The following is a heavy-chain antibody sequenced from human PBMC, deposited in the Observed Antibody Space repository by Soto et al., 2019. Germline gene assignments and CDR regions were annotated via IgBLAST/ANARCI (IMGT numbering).Heavy chain of an antibody. Sequence: PGGSLRLSCAASGFTFSYYVMSWVRQAPGKGLEWVSSITASGGSPYYADSVKGRFTISRDNSKNTLYLQMNSLRPDDTAVYYCAKKSLDTAMKYSLFDPWGQGTPVTVSS. V-gene: IGHV3-23*01. D-gene: IGHD5-18*01. CDR3: AKKSLDTAMKYSLFDP. J-gene: IGHJ5*02. CDR1: GFTFSYYV. CDR2: ITASGGSP.